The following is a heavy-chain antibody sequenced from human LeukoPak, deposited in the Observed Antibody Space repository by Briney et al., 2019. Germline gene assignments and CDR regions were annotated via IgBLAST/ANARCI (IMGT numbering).Heavy chain of an antibody. CDR1: GFIFSTYG. Sequence: QTGGSLRLSCAASGFIFSTYGMTWFRQAPGRGLEWVSGISGSGLNTYYAGSVKGRFTSSRDNSKNMLYLQMNSLRAEDTVVYYCAKGGGYGSGTYSEDWGQGILVTVSS. D-gene: IGHD3-10*01. J-gene: IGHJ4*02. CDR3: AKGGGYGSGTYSED. V-gene: IGHV3-23*01. CDR2: ISGSGLNT.